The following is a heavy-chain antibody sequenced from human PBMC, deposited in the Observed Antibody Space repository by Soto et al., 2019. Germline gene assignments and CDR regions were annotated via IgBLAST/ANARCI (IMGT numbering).Heavy chain of an antibody. D-gene: IGHD3-9*01. V-gene: IGHV1-18*01. CDR2: ISAYNGNT. CDR3: ASGILTGYYPESYYFDY. J-gene: IGHJ4*02. CDR1: GYTFTSYG. Sequence: ASVKVSCKASGYTFTSYGISWVRQAPGQGLEWMGWISAYNGNTNYAQKLQGRVTMTTDTSTSTAYMELSSLRSEDTAVYYCASGILTGYYPESYYFDYWGQGTLVTVSS.